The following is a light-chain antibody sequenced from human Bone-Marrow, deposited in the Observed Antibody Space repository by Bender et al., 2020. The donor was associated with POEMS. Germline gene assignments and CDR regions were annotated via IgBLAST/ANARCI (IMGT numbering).Light chain of an antibody. V-gene: IGLV2-11*01. CDR2: DVS. CDR1: SSDVGDYNS. Sequence: QSALTQPASVSGSPGQSIAISCTGTSSDVGDYNSVSWFQQHPGKAPKLIIYDVSKRPSGVPDRFSGSKSGNTASLTISGLQAEDEADYYCCSYAGSYTVVFGGGTKLTVL. J-gene: IGLJ2*01. CDR3: CSYAGSYTVV.